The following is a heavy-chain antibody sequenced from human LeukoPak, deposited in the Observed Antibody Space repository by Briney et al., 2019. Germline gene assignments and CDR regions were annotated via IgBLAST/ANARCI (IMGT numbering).Heavy chain of an antibody. V-gene: IGHV3-23*01. CDR3: AKGDNYYDSSGYYYVRALFDY. J-gene: IGHJ4*02. CDR1: GFTFSSYA. D-gene: IGHD3-22*01. Sequence: PGGSLRLSCAASGFTFSSYAMSWVRQAPGKGLEWVSAISDSGGSTYYADSVKGRFSISRDNSKNTLYLQMNSLRAEDTAVYYCAKGDNYYDSSGYYYVRALFDYWGQGTLVTVSS. CDR2: ISDSGGST.